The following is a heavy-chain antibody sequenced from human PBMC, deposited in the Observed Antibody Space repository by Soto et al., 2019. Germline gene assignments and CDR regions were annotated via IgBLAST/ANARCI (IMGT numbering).Heavy chain of an antibody. D-gene: IGHD1-26*01. Sequence: GGSLRLSCAASGFSFSEYGLHWVRQAPGKGLEWVSLVSHGGIDNSYANSVKGRFTLSRDNSRNMVYLQMNSLRAEDTAVYYCAKCVGARSFRPYYYYGMDVWGQGTTVTVSS. V-gene: IGHV3-30-3*02. J-gene: IGHJ6*02. CDR2: VSHGGIDN. CDR3: AKCVGARSFRPYYYYGMDV. CDR1: GFSFSEYG.